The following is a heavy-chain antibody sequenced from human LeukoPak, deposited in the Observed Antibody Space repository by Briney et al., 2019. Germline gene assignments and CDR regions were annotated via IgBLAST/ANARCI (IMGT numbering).Heavy chain of an antibody. V-gene: IGHV4-4*07. J-gene: IGHJ4*02. D-gene: IGHD3-22*01. CDR3: ARAYYYDSSGYYVGTHFDY. CDR1: GGSISSYY. CDR2: IYTSGST. Sequence: PSETLSLTCTVSGGSISSYYWSWIRRPAGKGLEWIGRIYTSGSTNYNPSLKSRVTMSVDTSKNQFSLKLSSVTAADTAVYYCARAYYYDSSGYYVGTHFDYWGQGTLVTVSS.